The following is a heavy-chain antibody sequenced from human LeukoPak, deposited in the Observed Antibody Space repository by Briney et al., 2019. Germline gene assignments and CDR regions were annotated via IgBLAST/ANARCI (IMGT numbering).Heavy chain of an antibody. CDR3: ASSYDSSQFDY. CDR2: IYSGGST. Sequence: GGSLRLSCAASGFTFSSYAMSWVRQAPGKGLEWVSVIYSGGSTYYADSVKGRFTISRDNSKNTLYLQMNSLRAEDTAVYYCASSYDSSQFDYWGQGTLVTVSS. CDR1: GFTFSSYA. V-gene: IGHV3-53*01. J-gene: IGHJ4*02. D-gene: IGHD3-22*01.